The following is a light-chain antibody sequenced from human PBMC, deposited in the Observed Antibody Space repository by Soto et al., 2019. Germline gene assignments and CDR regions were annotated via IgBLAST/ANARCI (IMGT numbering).Light chain of an antibody. J-gene: IGLJ1*01. CDR2: DVN. CDR3: CSYTTISTLV. V-gene: IGLV2-14*01. CDR1: SIDVGGYNY. Sequence: QSVLTQPAYVSGSPGQSITISCPGTSIDVGGYNYVSWYQQHPGKAPKLMIYDVNNRPSGVSNRFSGSKSGNTASLTISGLQAEDEADYYCCSYTTISTLVFGTGTKVTVL.